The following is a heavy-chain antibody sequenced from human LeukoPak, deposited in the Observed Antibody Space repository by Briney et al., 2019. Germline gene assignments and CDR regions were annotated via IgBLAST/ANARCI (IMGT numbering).Heavy chain of an antibody. CDR2: IYYSGST. Sequence: PSETLSLTCTVSGGSISSYYWSWIRQPPGKGLEWIGYIYYSGSTNYNPSLKSRVTISVDTSKNQFSLKLSSVTAADTAVYYCARGPANGDDRRGAFDIWGQGTMVTVSS. D-gene: IGHD4-17*01. V-gene: IGHV4-59*12. CDR3: ARGPANGDDRRGAFDI. J-gene: IGHJ3*02. CDR1: GGSISSYY.